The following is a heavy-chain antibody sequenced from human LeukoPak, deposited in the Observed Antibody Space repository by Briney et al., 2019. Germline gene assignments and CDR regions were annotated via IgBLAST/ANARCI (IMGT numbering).Heavy chain of an antibody. J-gene: IGHJ4*02. V-gene: IGHV1-18*01. CDR3: ARDQGIYNYRIIDS. CDR2: ISAYNGNT. Sequence: AALKESCKASGYTFSSYGISWVRQAPGQGLEWMGWISAYNGNTNFAQEFQGRVTMTTDTSTSTASMELRSLRSDDTAVYYCARDQGIYNYRIIDSWGEGTPASSSS. CDR1: GYTFSSYG. D-gene: IGHD5-18*01.